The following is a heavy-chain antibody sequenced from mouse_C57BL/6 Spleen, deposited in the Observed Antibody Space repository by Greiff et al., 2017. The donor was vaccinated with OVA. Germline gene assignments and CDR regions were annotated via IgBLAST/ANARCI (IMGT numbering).Heavy chain of an antibody. CDR1: GYTFTSYW. CDR2: IDPSDSET. V-gene: IGHV1-52*01. Sequence: QVQLKQPGAELVRPGSSVKLSCKASGYTFTSYWMHWVKQRPIQGLEWIGNIDPSDSETHYNQKFKDKATLTVDKSSSTAYMQLSSLTSEDSAVYYCAREEGNWGFDYWGQGTTLTVSS. D-gene: IGHD4-1*01. J-gene: IGHJ2*01. CDR3: AREEGNWGFDY.